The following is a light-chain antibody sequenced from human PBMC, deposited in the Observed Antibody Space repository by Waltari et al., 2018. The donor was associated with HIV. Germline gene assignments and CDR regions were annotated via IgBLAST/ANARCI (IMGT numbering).Light chain of an antibody. J-gene: IGLJ2*01. CDR3: AAWDDSLNGPV. CDR2: SNN. CDR1: SSTIGSNP. Sequence: QSVLTQPPSASGTPGQRVTISCSGSSSTIGSNPVNWYQQLPGTAPKLLIYSNNQRPSGVPDRFSGSKSGTSASLAISGLQSEDEADYYCAAWDDSLNGPVFGGGTKLTVL. V-gene: IGLV1-44*01.